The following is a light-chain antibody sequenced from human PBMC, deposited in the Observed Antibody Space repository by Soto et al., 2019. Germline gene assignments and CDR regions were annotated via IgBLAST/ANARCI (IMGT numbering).Light chain of an antibody. J-gene: IGKJ1*01. CDR1: QSVSSTL. CDR2: VVS. V-gene: IGKV3-20*01. Sequence: EIVLTQSPATLSLSPGERATLSCRASQSVSSTLLTWYQQKPGQAPRLLIYVVSSRATCIPDRFSGSGSGTDFTLTISRLEPEDFAVYYCQPYGTSSWTFGQGTKVDIK. CDR3: QPYGTSSWT.